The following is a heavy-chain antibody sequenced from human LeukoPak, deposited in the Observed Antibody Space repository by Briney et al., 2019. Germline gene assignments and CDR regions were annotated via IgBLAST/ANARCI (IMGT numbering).Heavy chain of an antibody. D-gene: IGHD1-7*01. CDR3: ARVLRWNYVEDAFDI. J-gene: IGHJ3*02. Sequence: GASVKVSCKASGYTFTGYYMHWVRQAPGQGLEWMGWINPNSGGTNYAQKFQGRVTMTRDTSISTAYMELSRLRSDDTAVYYCARVLRWNYVEDAFDIWGQGTMVTVSS. CDR1: GYTFTGYY. CDR2: INPNSGGT. V-gene: IGHV1-2*02.